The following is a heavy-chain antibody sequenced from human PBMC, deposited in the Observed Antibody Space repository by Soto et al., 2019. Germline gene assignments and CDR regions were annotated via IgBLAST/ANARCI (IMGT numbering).Heavy chain of an antibody. Sequence: PSETLSLTCAVYGGSFSGYYWSWIRQPPGKGLEWIGEINHSGSTNYNPSLKSRVTISVDTSKNQFSLKLSSVTAADTAVYYCARGRGGAGYSSSWYGHSYYFDYWGQGTLVTVSS. V-gene: IGHV4-34*01. CDR2: INHSGST. D-gene: IGHD6-13*01. CDR1: GGSFSGYY. CDR3: ARGRGGAGYSSSWYGHSYYFDY. J-gene: IGHJ4*02.